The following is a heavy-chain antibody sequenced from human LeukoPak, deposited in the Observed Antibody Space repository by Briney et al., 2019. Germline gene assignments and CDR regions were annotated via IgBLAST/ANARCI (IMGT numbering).Heavy chain of an antibody. D-gene: IGHD5-12*01. CDR2: IYYSGST. V-gene: IGHV4-59*01. CDR3: ARDFGYENWFDP. J-gene: IGHJ5*02. CDR1: GGSISSYY. Sequence: SETLSLTCTVSGGSISSYYWSWIRQPPGKGLEWIGYIYYSGSTNYNPSLKSRVTISVDTSKNQFSLKLSSVTAADTAVYYCARDFGYENWFDPWGQGTLVTVSS.